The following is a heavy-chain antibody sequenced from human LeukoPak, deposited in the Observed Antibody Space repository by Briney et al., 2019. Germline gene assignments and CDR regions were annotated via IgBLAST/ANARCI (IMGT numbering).Heavy chain of an antibody. CDR2: IYSGGST. CDR1: GFTVSSNY. D-gene: IGHD3-3*01. J-gene: IGHJ6*03. CDR3: AKIGRRYDFWAGYYEEEVDYMDV. Sequence: GGSLRLSCAASGFTVSSNYMSWVRQAPGKGLEWVSVIYSGGSTYYADSVKGRFTISRDNSKNTLYLQMNSLRAEDTAVCYCAKIGRRYDFWAGYYEEEVDYMDVWGKGTTVTVSS. V-gene: IGHV3-53*01.